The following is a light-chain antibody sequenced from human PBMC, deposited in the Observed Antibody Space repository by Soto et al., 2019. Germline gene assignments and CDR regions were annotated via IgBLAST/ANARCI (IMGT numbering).Light chain of an antibody. CDR3: QRYDNWPLT. J-gene: IGKJ4*01. CDR2: HKS. CDR1: QSVRNY. V-gene: IGKV3-15*01. Sequence: EIMLTQSPATLSLSPGERATLSCRASQSVRNYLAWYQQKPGQAPRLLIYHKSTRATGVPARFSGSGSGTEFSLTISSLQSEDFAVYYCQRYDNWPLTFGGGTRVEIK.